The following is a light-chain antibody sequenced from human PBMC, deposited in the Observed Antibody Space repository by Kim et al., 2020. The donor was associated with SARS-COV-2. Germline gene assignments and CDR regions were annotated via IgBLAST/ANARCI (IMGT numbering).Light chain of an antibody. V-gene: IGLV3-21*04. Sequence: GMTARITCGGDHIGSNSVHWYQRRSGQAPVLVMYFDSDRPAEIPERFSASKSGNTATMSINQVEAGDEADYYCQVWDTSSDYQYVFGTGTKVTVL. CDR3: QVWDTSSDYQYV. CDR1: HIGSNS. J-gene: IGLJ1*01. CDR2: FDS.